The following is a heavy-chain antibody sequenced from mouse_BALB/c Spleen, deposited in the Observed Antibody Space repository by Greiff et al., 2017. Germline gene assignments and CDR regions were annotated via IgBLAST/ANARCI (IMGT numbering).Heavy chain of an antibody. J-gene: IGHJ3*01. D-gene: IGHD4-1*01. Sequence: EVQLVESGGGLVQPGGSRKLSCAASGFTFSSFGMHWVRQAPEKGLEWVAYISSGSSTIYYADTVKGRFTISRDNPKNTLFLQMTSLRSEDTAMYYCARGDWGGFAYWGQGTLVTVSA. V-gene: IGHV5-17*02. CDR1: GFTFSSFG. CDR2: ISSGSSTI. CDR3: ARGDWGGFAY.